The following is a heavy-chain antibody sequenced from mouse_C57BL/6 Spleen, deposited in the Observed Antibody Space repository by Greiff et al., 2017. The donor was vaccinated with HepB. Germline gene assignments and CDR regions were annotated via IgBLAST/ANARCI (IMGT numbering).Heavy chain of an antibody. CDR2: IWSDGST. J-gene: IGHJ3*01. V-gene: IGHV2-6-1*01. CDR3: ARHEILGFSY. Sequence: VQLKESGPGLVAPSQSLSITCTVSGFSLTSYGVHWVRQPPGKGLEWLVVIWSDGSTTYNSALKSRLSTSKDNSKSQVFLKMNSVQTDDTAMCYCARHEILGFSYWGQGTLVTVSA. CDR1: GFSLTSYG.